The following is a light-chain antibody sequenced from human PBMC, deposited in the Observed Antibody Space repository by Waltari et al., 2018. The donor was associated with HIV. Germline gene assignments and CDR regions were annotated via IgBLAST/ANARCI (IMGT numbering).Light chain of an antibody. J-gene: IGKJ2*01. CDR3: QQTYSLPYT. CDR1: QSASSY. Sequence: DIQMTQSPSSLSPSVGDRVPIPCRASQSASSYVNWYQQKPGKAPKLLIYAASSLQSGVPSRFSGSGSGTDFTLTISSLQPEDFATYYCQQTYSLPYTFGQGTKLEIK. V-gene: IGKV1-39*01. CDR2: AAS.